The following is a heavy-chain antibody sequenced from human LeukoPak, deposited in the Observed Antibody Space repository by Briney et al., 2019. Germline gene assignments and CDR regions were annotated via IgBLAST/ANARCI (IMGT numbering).Heavy chain of an antibody. CDR1: GFTFTRYW. Sequence: GGSLKLSCAASGFTFTRYWMHWVRQVPGKGLVWISRINIDGTTTNYADSVKGRFTVSTDNAKNTLFLQLSSLRAEDTAVYYCARDSYEVGATFDYWGQGTLVTVSS. J-gene: IGHJ4*02. CDR2: INIDGTTT. V-gene: IGHV3-74*01. D-gene: IGHD1-26*01. CDR3: ARDSYEVGATFDY.